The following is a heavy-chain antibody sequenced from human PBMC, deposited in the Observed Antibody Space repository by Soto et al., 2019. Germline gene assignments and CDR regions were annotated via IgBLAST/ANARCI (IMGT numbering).Heavy chain of an antibody. CDR1: GFSFSSYW. J-gene: IGHJ6*02. CDR2: IKQDGSEK. Sequence: GGSLRLSCAASGFSFSSYWMSWVRQAPGKGLEWVGNIKQDGSEKYFVDSVKGRFTISRDNAKNSLFLQMNSLRAEDTAAYYCARGWGYSGYYGMDVWGQGTTVTVSS. V-gene: IGHV3-7*01. D-gene: IGHD5-12*01. CDR3: ARGWGYSGYYGMDV.